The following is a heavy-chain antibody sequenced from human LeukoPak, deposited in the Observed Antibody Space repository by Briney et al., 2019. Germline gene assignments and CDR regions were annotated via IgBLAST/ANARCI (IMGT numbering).Heavy chain of an antibody. CDR3: ARGRYCSADICSGGDAFDI. J-gene: IGHJ3*02. CDR2: TYYRSKWYF. CDR1: GDSVSSKNPA. D-gene: IGHD2-15*01. V-gene: IGHV6-1*01. Sequence: SQTLSLTCAIAGDSVSSKNPAWNWIRQSPSRGLEWLGRTYYRSKWYFDYAVSVEGRITIKPDTSKNQFSLKLSSVTAADTAVYYCARGRYCSADICSGGDAFDIWGQGTMVSVSS.